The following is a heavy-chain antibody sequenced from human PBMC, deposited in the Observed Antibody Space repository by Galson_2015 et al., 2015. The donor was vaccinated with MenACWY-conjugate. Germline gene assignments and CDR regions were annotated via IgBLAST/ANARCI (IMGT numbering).Heavy chain of an antibody. CDR1: GFNFRNYW. Sequence: SLRLSCAASGFNFRNYWMHWVRQDPGKGLAWISHINKDGSCTTYADSVKGRFTISRDNAKNTVYLQMNSLRTEDTAVYYCVKDRGDIVAAVPANWFDPWGQGTLVTVSS. CDR3: VKDRGDIVAAVPANWFDP. J-gene: IGHJ5*02. CDR2: INKDGSCT. V-gene: IGHV3-74*01. D-gene: IGHD2-15*01.